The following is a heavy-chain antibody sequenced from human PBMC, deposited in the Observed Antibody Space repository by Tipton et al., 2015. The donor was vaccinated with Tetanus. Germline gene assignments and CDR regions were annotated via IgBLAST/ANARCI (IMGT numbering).Heavy chain of an antibody. D-gene: IGHD3-3*01. V-gene: IGHV1-18*01. CDR3: ARDVTIFGEMTLEY. CDR1: GGTFGSYA. J-gene: IGHJ4*02. CDR2: IDTDNGKA. Sequence: QVQLVQSGPEVKKPGSSVKVSCEASGGTFGSYAVNWVRQAPGQGLEWMGWIDTDNGKANYAQRFQDRVTMTSDASSNTVYMELRSLRSDDTAVYYCARDVTIFGEMTLEYWGQGTLVTVSS.